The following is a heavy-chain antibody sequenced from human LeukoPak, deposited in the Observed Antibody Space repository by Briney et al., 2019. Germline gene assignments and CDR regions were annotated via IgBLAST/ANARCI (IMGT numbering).Heavy chain of an antibody. V-gene: IGHV3-30*18. CDR2: ISEDGSNK. J-gene: IGHJ4*02. CDR1: GFTFRPYA. D-gene: IGHD6-13*01. Sequence: PGGSLRLSCGASGFTFRPYAMYWVRQAPGKGLEWVAVISEDGSNKYYEDSVKGRFTISRDNSNNTLYLQMNSLRAEDTAVYYCAKDRETTTSGTSDYWGQGTLVTVSS. CDR3: AKDRETTTSGTSDY.